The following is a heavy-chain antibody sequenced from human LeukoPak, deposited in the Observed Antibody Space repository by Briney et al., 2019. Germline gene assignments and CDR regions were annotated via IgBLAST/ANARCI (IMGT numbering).Heavy chain of an antibody. Sequence: PGGSLRLSCAASGFTFSSYAMSWVRLAPGKGLEWVSAISGSGGSTYYADSVKGRFTISRDNSKNTLYLQMNSLRAEDTAVYYCANSYSSSWYPYYFDYWGQGTLVTVSS. CDR1: GFTFSSYA. V-gene: IGHV3-23*01. D-gene: IGHD6-13*01. CDR2: ISGSGGST. J-gene: IGHJ4*02. CDR3: ANSYSSSWYPYYFDY.